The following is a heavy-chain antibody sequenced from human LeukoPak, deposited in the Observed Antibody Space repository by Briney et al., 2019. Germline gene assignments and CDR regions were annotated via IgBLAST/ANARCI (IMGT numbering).Heavy chain of an antibody. V-gene: IGHV1-18*01. CDR1: GYTFTSYG. J-gene: IGHJ6*02. Sequence: ASVKVSSKASGYTFTSYGISWVRQAPGQGLEWMGWISAYNGNTNYARKLQGRVTMTTDTSTSTAYMELRSLRSDDTAVYYCASSYYYGSGNTVYYGMDVWGQGTTVTVSS. CDR2: ISAYNGNT. D-gene: IGHD3-10*01. CDR3: ASSYYYGSGNTVYYGMDV.